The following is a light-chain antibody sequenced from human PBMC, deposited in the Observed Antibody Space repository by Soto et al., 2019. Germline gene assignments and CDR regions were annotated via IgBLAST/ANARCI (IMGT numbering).Light chain of an antibody. V-gene: IGKV1-5*03. Sequence: DIQMTQSPSTLSASVGDRLTITCRASQSVSTALAWWQQKPGKAPKLLIYTISILKSGVPSRFSAGGSGTEFTLTVSSLQPDDFATYYCQQYYRYPPTFGGGTKVEI. J-gene: IGKJ4*01. CDR2: TIS. CDR3: QQYYRYPPT. CDR1: QSVSTA.